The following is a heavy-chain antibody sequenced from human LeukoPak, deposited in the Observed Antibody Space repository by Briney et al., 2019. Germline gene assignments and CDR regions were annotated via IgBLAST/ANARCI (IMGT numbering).Heavy chain of an antibody. Sequence: PVRSLRLSCEASGFTFRSYAMNSVRQAPGKGLERVSGISGSGDGTHYADSVKGRFPIPRDSSKNTLYLQMNSLRVEATAVYSCAKAPGFTVVTAFDWWGQGTLVTDSS. V-gene: IGHV3-23*01. CDR3: AKAPGFTVVTAFDW. J-gene: IGHJ4*02. D-gene: IGHD4-23*01. CDR2: ISGSGDGT. CDR1: GFTFRSYA.